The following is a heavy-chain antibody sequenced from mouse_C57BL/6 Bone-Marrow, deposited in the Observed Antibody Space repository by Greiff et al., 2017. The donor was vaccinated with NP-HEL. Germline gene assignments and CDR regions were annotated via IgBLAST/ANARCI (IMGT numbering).Heavy chain of an antibody. CDR1: GYSFTGYY. V-gene: IGHV1-31*01. D-gene: IGHD1-1*01. Sequence: EVQVVESGPELVKPGASVKISCKASGYSFTGYYMHWVKQSHGNILDWIGYIYPYNGVSSYNQKFKGKATLTVDKSSSTAYMELRSLTSEDSAVYYCARGKIYYYGSSPFAYWGQGTLVTVSA. J-gene: IGHJ3*01. CDR2: IYPYNGVS. CDR3: ARGKIYYYGSSPFAY.